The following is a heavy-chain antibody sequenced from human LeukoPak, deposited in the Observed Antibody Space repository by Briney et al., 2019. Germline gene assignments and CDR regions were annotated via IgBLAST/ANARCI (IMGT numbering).Heavy chain of an antibody. V-gene: IGHV4-34*01. CDR2: INHSGST. Sequence: SETLSLTCAIYGGSFSGYYWSWIRQPPGKGLEWIGEINHSGSTNYNPSLKSRVTTSVDTSKKQFSLKLSSVTAADTAVYYCARGQSSVVTDIPYYFDYWGRGTVVTVSS. CDR1: GGSFSGYY. D-gene: IGHD2-21*02. J-gene: IGHJ4*02. CDR3: ARGQSSVVTDIPYYFDY.